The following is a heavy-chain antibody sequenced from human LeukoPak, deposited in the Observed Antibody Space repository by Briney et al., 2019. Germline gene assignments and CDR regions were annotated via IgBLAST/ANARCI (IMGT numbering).Heavy chain of an antibody. CDR2: ISGSGGST. Sequence: GGSLRLSCAASGFTFSSYAMSWVRQAPGKGLEWVSAISGSGGSTYYADSVKGRFTISRDNAKNSLYLQMNSLRAEDTAVYYCAREGDTRYSSSWYGYWGQGTLVTVSS. CDR3: AREGDTRYSSSWYGY. V-gene: IGHV3-23*01. J-gene: IGHJ4*02. D-gene: IGHD6-13*01. CDR1: GFTFSSYA.